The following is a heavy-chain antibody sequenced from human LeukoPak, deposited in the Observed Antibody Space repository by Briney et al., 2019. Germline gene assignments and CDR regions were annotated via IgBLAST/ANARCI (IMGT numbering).Heavy chain of an antibody. V-gene: IGHV3-48*03. CDR3: ARGLRHQLDY. D-gene: IGHD5-12*01. CDR1: GFTLSTYE. CDR2: ISTSGSTI. Sequence: GGSLRLSCAASGFTLSTYEMNWVRQAPGKGLEWVSHISTSGSTIYYADSVKGRFTISRDNAKNSLYLQMNSLRAEDTAVYYCARGLRHQLDYWGQGTLVTVSS. J-gene: IGHJ4*02.